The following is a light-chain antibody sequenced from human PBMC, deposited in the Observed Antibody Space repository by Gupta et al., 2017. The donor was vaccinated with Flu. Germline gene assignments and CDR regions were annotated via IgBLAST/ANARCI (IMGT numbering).Light chain of an antibody. CDR2: AAS. CDR3: LNYFTDLQV. V-gene: IGKV1-27*01. J-gene: IGKJ4*01. CDR1: QGISNY. Sequence: PSSLSASVGDRVDINCRASQGISNYVAWYQQKPGKVPKLLIYAASTLQTGVPSRFSGSGSGTDFTLIISNLQPEDVASYYCLNYFTDLQVFGGGTXVGI.